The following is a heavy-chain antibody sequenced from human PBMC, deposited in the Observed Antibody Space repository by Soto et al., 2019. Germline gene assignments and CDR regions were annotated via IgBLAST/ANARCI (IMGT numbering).Heavy chain of an antibody. V-gene: IGHV1-2*02. D-gene: IGHD1-1*01. CDR1: GYTFSDYY. J-gene: IGHJ4*02. CDR3: AREPATAKPEGVDF. Sequence: ASVKVSCKASGYTFSDYYIHWVRQAPGQGLEWMGWINPNSGGTKYAPKFQGGVTMTRDTSITTAYMELNRLRSGDTAVYYCAREPATAKPEGVDFWGQGALVTVSS. CDR2: INPNSGGT.